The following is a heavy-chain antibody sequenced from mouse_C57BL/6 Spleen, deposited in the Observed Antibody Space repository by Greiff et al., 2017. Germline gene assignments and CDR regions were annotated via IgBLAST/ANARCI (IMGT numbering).Heavy chain of an antibody. V-gene: IGHV1-82*01. CDR1: GYAFSSYW. D-gene: IGHD1-1*02. J-gene: IGHJ4*01. CDR3: ARGVYGYAMYY. Sequence: QVQLQQSGPELVKPGASVKISCKASGYAFSSYWMNWVKQRPGKGLEWIGRIYPGDGDTNYNGKFKGTATLTADKSSSTAYMQLSSLTSEDSAVYICARGVYGYAMYYWGHGPSVTVSS. CDR2: IYPGDGDT.